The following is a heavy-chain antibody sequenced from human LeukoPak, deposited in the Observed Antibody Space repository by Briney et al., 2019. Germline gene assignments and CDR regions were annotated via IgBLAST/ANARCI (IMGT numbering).Heavy chain of an antibody. V-gene: IGHV3-9*03. CDR3: AKGTHPALAAAGRTSFDY. J-gene: IGHJ4*02. CDR2: ISWNSGSI. Sequence: TGGSLRLSCAASGFTFSSYAMSWVRQAPGEGLEWVSGISWNSGSIGYADSVKGRFTISRDNAKNSLYLQMNSLRAEDMALYYCAKGTHPALAAAGRTSFDYWGQGTLVTVSS. CDR1: GFTFSSYA. D-gene: IGHD6-13*01.